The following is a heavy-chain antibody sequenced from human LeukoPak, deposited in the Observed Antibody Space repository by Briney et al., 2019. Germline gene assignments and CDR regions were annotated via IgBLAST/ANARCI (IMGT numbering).Heavy chain of an antibody. D-gene: IGHD2-15*01. J-gene: IGHJ4*02. Sequence: SETLSLTCSVSGDSISSYYWSWIRQPPGKGLEWIGYIYYGGRTNHNPSLKSRVTISVDTSKNHFSLKLSSVTAADTAVYYCARRFGSGDYFDSWGQGTLVTVSS. CDR3: ARRFGSGDYFDS. V-gene: IGHV4-59*01. CDR1: GDSISSYY. CDR2: IYYGGRT.